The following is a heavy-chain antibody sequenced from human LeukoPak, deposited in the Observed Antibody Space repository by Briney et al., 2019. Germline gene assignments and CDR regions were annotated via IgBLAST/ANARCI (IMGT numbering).Heavy chain of an antibody. CDR3: ARISSWYFDL. D-gene: IGHD6-13*01. V-gene: IGHV4-59*08. J-gene: IGHJ2*01. Sequence: PSETLSLTCTVSGGSISTYYWSWIRQPPGKGLEWIGYVYYSGGTNYNPSLKSRVTISVDTSKNQFSLKLSSVTAADTAVYYCARISSWYFDLWGRGTLVTVSS. CDR2: VYYSGGT. CDR1: GGSISTYY.